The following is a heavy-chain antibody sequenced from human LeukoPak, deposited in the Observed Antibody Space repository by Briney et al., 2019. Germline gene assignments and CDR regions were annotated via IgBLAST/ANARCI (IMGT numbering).Heavy chain of an antibody. CDR3: AKVTYSNSRSAFDY. J-gene: IGHJ4*02. CDR2: ISGSGGST. D-gene: IGHD4-11*01. V-gene: IGHV3-23*01. Sequence: HPGGSLRLSCARSGFTFSSYAMSWVRQAPGKGLEWVSAISGSGGSTYYADSVKGRFTISRDNSKNTLYLQMNSLRAEDTAVYYCAKVTYSNSRSAFDYWGQGTLVTVSS. CDR1: GFTFSSYA.